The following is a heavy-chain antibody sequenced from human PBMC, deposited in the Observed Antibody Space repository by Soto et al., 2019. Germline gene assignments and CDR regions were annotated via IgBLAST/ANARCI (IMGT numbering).Heavy chain of an antibody. CDR1: GFTFSSYA. CDR2: ISYDGISK. J-gene: IGHJ4*02. CDR3: AKDGYLDTYYFDY. Sequence: QVQLVKSGGGVVQPGRSLRLSCAASGFTFSSYAMHWVRQAPGKGLEWVAVISYDGISKHYADSVKGRFSISRDDSENTLYVQMNSLRAEDTAVYYCAKDGYLDTYYFDYWGQGTLVTVSS. D-gene: IGHD3-9*01. V-gene: IGHV3-30-3*01.